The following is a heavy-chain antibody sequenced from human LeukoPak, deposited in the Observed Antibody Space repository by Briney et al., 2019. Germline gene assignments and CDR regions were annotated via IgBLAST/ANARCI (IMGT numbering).Heavy chain of an antibody. D-gene: IGHD2-2*01. CDR2: ISTYNGNT. V-gene: IGHV1-18*01. CDR1: GYIFISYG. Sequence: ASVKVSCKASGYIFISYGINWVRQAPGQGLEWMGWISTYNGNTNYAQKLQGRVTMTTDTSTTTAYMELRSLRSEDTAVYYCARGTVIAPAVGYSYYGMDVWGQGTTVTVSS. J-gene: IGHJ6*02. CDR3: ARGTVIAPAVGYSYYGMDV.